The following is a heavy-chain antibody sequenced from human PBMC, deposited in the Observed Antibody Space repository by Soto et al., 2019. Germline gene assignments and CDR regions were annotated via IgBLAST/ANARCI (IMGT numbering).Heavy chain of an antibody. CDR1: GFTFTSSA. J-gene: IGHJ6*02. V-gene: IGHV1-58*01. Sequence: GASVKVSCKASGFTFTSSAVQWVRQARGQRLEWIGWIVVGSGNTNYAQKFQERVTITRDMSTSTAYMELSSLRSEDTAVYYCAADPNWNYPYYYGMDVWGQGTTVTVSS. CDR3: AADPNWNYPYYYGMDV. D-gene: IGHD1-7*01. CDR2: IVVGSGNT.